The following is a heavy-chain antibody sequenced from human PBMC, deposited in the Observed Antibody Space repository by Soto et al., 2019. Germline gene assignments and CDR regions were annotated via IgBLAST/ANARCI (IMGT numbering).Heavy chain of an antibody. Sequence: PSETLSLTCTVSGVSISNYYWSWIRQPPGKGLEWLGYILYTGNTNYNPSLKSRVTISVDTSKNQVSLELTSVTTADTAVYFCARAAYGSGNYYAPHYYAMDVWGQGTTVTVSS. CDR3: ARAAYGSGNYYAPHYYAMDV. CDR1: GVSISNYY. CDR2: ILYTGNT. J-gene: IGHJ6*02. D-gene: IGHD3-10*01. V-gene: IGHV4-59*01.